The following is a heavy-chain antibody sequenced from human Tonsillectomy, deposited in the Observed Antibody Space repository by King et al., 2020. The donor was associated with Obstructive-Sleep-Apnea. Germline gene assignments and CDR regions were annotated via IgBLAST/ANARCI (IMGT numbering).Heavy chain of an antibody. CDR3: ARGHYYDGLDV. CDR2: VYPVDSHT. V-gene: IGHV5-51*01. CDR1: GYSFSRYW. Sequence: QLVQSGAEVKKPGESLKISCQGSGYSFSRYWIAWVRQMPGKGLEWMGLVYPVDSHTKYSPSFQGQVTISADTSLSPAYLQWSGLKASATAMYFCARGHYYDGLDVWGQGTTVTVPS. J-gene: IGHJ6*02.